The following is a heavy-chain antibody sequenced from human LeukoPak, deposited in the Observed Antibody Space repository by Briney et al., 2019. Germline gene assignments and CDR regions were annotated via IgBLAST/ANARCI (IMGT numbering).Heavy chain of an antibody. J-gene: IGHJ6*02. CDR3: AKSEKMGSEVGATDWPTYGMDV. V-gene: IGHV3-30*18. CDR1: GFTFRNFG. D-gene: IGHD1-26*01. CDR2: ISYDGSNK. Sequence: GRSLRLSCVASGFTFRNFGMQWVRQAPGKGLEWVAVISYDGSNKYYADSVKGRFTISRDNSKNTLYLQMNSLRAEDTAVYYCAKSEKMGSEVGATDWPTYGMDVWGQGTTVTVSS.